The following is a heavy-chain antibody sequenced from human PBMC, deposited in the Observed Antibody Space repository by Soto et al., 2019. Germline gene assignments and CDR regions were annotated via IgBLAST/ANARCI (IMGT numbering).Heavy chain of an antibody. J-gene: IGHJ2*01. D-gene: IGHD3-16*01. Sequence: PGGSLRLSFAASGFTFSSYAMSWVRQAPGKGLEWVSGISGSGGSTYYADSVKGRFTISRDNSKNTLYLQMNSLRAEDTAVYYCVKIGGFGGLSHWPFASWARGSSVPVSA. V-gene: IGHV3-23*01. CDR3: VKIGGFGGLSHWPFAS. CDR1: GFTFSSYA. CDR2: ISGSGGST.